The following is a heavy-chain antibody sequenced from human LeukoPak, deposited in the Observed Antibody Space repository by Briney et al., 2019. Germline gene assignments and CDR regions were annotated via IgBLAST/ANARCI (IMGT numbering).Heavy chain of an antibody. CDR2: VSGTGGRT. Sequence: PGGSLRLSCAASGFTFSGHAMSWVRQAPGKGLEWVSAVSGTGGRTYYADSVKGRFTISRDNSKNTLYLQMNSLRAEDTAIYYCAKAREVLAYYYDGSGYYLDYWGQGTLVAVSS. CDR3: AKAREVLAYYYDGSGYYLDY. J-gene: IGHJ4*02. CDR1: GFTFSGHA. D-gene: IGHD3-22*01. V-gene: IGHV3-23*01.